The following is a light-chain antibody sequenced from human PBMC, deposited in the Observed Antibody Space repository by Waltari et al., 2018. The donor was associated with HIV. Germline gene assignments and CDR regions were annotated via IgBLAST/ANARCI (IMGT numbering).Light chain of an antibody. CDR1: GPNICSNF. CDR2: NDD. V-gene: IGLV1-44*01. Sequence: QSVLTQPPSVSGAPGQRVTISCSGGGPNICSNFVNWYQQLPVTAPRVLIYNDDQRPSGVPARFSGSKSGTTASLAISGLQSEDEAEYYCAAWDDTLNVYVFGSGTKVTVL. CDR3: AAWDDTLNVYV. J-gene: IGLJ1*01.